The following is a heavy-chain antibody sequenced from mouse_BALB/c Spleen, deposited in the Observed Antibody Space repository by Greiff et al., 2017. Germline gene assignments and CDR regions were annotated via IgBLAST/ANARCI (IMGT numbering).Heavy chain of an antibody. V-gene: IGHV5-4*02. CDR2: ISDGGSYT. Sequence: EVQRVESGGGLVKPGGSLKLSCAASGFTFSDYYMYWVRQTPEKRLEWVATISDGGSYTYYPDSVKGRFTISRDNAKNNLYLQMSSLKSEDTAMYYCARGEADYWGQGTTLTVSA. J-gene: IGHJ2*01. CDR1: GFTFSDYY. CDR3: ARGEADY.